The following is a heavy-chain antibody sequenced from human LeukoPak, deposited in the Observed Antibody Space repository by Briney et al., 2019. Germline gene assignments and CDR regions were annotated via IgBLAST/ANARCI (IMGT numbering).Heavy chain of an antibody. Sequence: ASVKVSCKASGYTSTTYYMHWVRQAPGQGLEWMGIINPSSGSTSYAQRFQGRVTMTRDTSTSTVYMDLSSLRSEDTAVYYCAKSGLVQSKNWFDPWGQGTLVTVSS. J-gene: IGHJ5*02. V-gene: IGHV1-46*01. D-gene: IGHD2-2*01. CDR2: INPSSGST. CDR1: GYTSTTYY. CDR3: AKSGLVQSKNWFDP.